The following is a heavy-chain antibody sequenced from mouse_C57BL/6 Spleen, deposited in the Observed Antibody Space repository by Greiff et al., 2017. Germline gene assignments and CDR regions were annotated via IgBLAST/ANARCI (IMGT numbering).Heavy chain of an antibody. CDR1: GFTFSDYY. V-gene: IGHV5-16*01. CDR3: ARDISNWYFDV. CDR2: INYDGSST. Sequence: EVMLVESEGGLVQPGSSMKLSCTASGFTFSDYYMAWVRQVPEKGLEWVANINYDGSSTYYLDSLKSRFIISRDNAKNILYLQMSSLKSEDTATYYCARDISNWYFDVWGTGTTVTVSS. J-gene: IGHJ1*03. D-gene: IGHD1-1*01.